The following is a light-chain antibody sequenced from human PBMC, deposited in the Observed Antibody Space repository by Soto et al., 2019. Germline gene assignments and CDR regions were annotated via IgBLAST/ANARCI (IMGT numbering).Light chain of an antibody. V-gene: IGKV3-20*01. Sequence: EIVLTQSPGTLSLSPGERATLSCRASQGASSTYLAWYQQRPGQAPRLLIYGASSRATGIPDRFSGSGSGTDFTLTISRLEPEDFAVYYCQQYGNSPQTFGQGTKVDIK. J-gene: IGKJ1*01. CDR1: QGASSTY. CDR3: QQYGNSPQT. CDR2: GAS.